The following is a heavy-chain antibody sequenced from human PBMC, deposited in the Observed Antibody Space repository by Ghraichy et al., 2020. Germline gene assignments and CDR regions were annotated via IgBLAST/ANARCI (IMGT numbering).Heavy chain of an antibody. CDR1: GFTFSSYA. Sequence: GGSLRLSCAASGFTFSSYAMSWVRQAPGKGLEWVSAISGSGGSTYYADSVKGRFTISRDNSKNTLYLQMNSLRAEDTAVYYCAKGQQWELLRRPFDYWGQGTLVTVSS. D-gene: IGHD1-26*01. CDR3: AKGQQWELLRRPFDY. V-gene: IGHV3-23*01. J-gene: IGHJ4*02. CDR2: ISGSGGST.